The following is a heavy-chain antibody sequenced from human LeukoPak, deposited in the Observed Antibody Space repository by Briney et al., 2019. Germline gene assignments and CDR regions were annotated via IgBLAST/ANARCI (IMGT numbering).Heavy chain of an antibody. V-gene: IGHV3-66*01. CDR1: GFTFTNAF. CDR2: SYSGGST. CDR3: TRAGQWTYGFQDY. Sequence: GGSLRLSCAASGFTFTNAFMSWVRQAPGKGLEWVSISYSGGSTYYADSVKGRFTISRDSSKDTLHLQMNSLRAEDTAIYYCTRAGQWTYGFQDYWGQGTLVTVSS. D-gene: IGHD3-10*01. J-gene: IGHJ4*02.